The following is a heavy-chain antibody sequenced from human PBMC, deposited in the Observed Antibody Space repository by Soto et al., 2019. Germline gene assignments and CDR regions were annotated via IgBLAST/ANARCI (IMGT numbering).Heavy chain of an antibody. Sequence: SVTLSLTCGVADGSISSSNWWSWVSKPPGKGLEWIGEIYHSGSTNYNPSLKSRVTISVDTSKNQFSLKLSSVTAADTAVYYCARDHPLDCSSTSCYATRFDPWGQGTLVTVSS. J-gene: IGHJ5*02. CDR3: ARDHPLDCSSTSCYATRFDP. CDR1: DGSISSSNW. V-gene: IGHV4-4*02. CDR2: IYHSGST. D-gene: IGHD2-2*01.